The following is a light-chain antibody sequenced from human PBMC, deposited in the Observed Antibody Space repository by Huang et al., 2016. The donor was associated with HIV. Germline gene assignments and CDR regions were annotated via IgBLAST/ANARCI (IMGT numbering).Light chain of an antibody. CDR1: QSVSSN. J-gene: IGKJ4*01. CDR3: QHYYNWPPLT. CDR2: GAS. Sequence: EIVMTQSPATLSASPGERATLSCRASQSVSSNLAWYQQKPGQAPRLRIYGASTRATGVPVRFSGSGSGTEFSLTISSLQSEDIALYYCQHYYNWPPLTFGGGTKVEIK. V-gene: IGKV3-15*01.